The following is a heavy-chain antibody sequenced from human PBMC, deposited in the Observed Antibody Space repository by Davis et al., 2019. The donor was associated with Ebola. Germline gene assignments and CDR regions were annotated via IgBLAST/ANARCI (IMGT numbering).Heavy chain of an antibody. J-gene: IGHJ4*02. V-gene: IGHV3-21*01. Sequence: GESLKISCAASGFTFSSYSMNWVRQAPGKGLEWVSSISSSSSYIYYADSVKGRFTISRDNAKNSLYLQMNSLRAEDTAVYYCARDAAISPHPVDYWGQGTLVTVSS. CDR1: GFTFSSYS. CDR3: ARDAAISPHPVDY. CDR2: ISSSSSYI. D-gene: IGHD3-9*01.